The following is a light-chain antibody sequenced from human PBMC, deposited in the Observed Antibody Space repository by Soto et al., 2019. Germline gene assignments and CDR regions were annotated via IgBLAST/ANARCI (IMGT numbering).Light chain of an antibody. J-gene: IGKJ1*01. CDR2: GAS. CDR3: QQYHTSPLM. Sequence: EIVLTQSPGTLSLSPGERATLACRASQSVRSNYLAWYQQKPGQAPRLLIYGASSRATGIPDRFSGSGSGTDFTLTISSLEPEDLAVYYCQQYHTSPLMFGQGTKVDIK. CDR1: QSVRSNY. V-gene: IGKV3-20*01.